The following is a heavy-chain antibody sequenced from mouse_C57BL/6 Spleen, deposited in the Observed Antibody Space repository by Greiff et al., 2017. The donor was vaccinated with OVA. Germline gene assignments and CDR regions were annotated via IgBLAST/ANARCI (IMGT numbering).Heavy chain of an antibody. CDR3: APYYGSSFLYAMDY. D-gene: IGHD1-1*01. Sequence: VQLKESGAELVKPGASVKLSCTASGFNIKDYYMHWVKQRTEQGLAWIGRIDPEDGETKYAPKFQGKATITADTSSNTAYLQLSSLTSEDTAVYYCAPYYGSSFLYAMDYWGQGTSVTVSS. J-gene: IGHJ4*01. CDR2: IDPEDGET. CDR1: GFNIKDYY. V-gene: IGHV14-2*01.